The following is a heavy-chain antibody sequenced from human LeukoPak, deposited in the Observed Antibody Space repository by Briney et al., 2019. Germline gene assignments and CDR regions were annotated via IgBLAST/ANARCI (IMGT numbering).Heavy chain of an antibody. V-gene: IGHV3-21*01. D-gene: IGHD2/OR15-2a*01. CDR3: ARVASIGAFDI. CDR1: GFTSSSYS. CDR2: ISSSSSYI. J-gene: IGHJ3*02. Sequence: GRSLRLSCAASGFTSSSYSMNWVRQAPGKGLEWVSSISSSSSYIYYADSVKGRFTISRDNAKNSLYLQMNSLRAEDTAVYYCARVASIGAFDIWGQGTTVTVS.